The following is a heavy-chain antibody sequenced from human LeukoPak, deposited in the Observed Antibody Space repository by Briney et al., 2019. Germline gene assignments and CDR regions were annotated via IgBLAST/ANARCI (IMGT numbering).Heavy chain of an antibody. CDR3: ARGLGNDGIFDY. CDR2: MNPNSGNT. J-gene: IGHJ4*02. Sequence: GASVKVSCKASGYTFTSYDINWVRQATGQGLGWMGWMNPNSGNTGYAQKFQGRVTMTRNTSISTAYMELSSLRSEDTAVYYCARGLGNDGIFDYWGQGTLVTVSS. CDR1: GYTFTSYD. V-gene: IGHV1-8*01. D-gene: IGHD1-1*01.